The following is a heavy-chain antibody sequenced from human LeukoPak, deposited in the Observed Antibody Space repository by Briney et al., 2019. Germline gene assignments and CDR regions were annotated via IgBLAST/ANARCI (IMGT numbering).Heavy chain of an antibody. CDR3: ARVQKYSGSYYFDY. CDR2: MYYSGST. V-gene: IGHV4-39*01. CDR1: GGSISSSIYY. Sequence: SETLSLTCTVSGGSISSSIYYWGWIRQPPGKGLEWIGSMYYSGSTYYNPSLKSRVTVSVDTSKNQFSLKLCSVTAADTAVYYCARVQKYSGSYYFDYWGQGTLVTVSS. J-gene: IGHJ4*02. D-gene: IGHD3-10*01.